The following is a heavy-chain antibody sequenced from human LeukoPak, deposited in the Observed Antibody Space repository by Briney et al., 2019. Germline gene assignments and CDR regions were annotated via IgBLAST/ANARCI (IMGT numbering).Heavy chain of an antibody. V-gene: IGHV1-18*01. J-gene: IGHJ6*02. CDR3: ARDRCSGGSCYSPYYYGMDV. CDR1: GYTFTSYG. CDR2: ISAYNGNT. Sequence: ASVKVSCKASGYTFTSYGISWVRQAPGQGLEWMGWISAYNGNTNYAQKLQGRVTMTTDTSTSTAYMELRSLRSDDTAVYYCARDRCSGGSCYSPYYYGMDVCVQGATITVSS. D-gene: IGHD2-15*01.